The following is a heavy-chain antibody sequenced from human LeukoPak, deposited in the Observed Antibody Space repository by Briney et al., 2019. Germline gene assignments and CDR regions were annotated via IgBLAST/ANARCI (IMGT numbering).Heavy chain of an antibody. CDR2: IYYSGST. CDR1: GGSISSSSYY. V-gene: IGHV4-39*07. D-gene: IGHD3-3*01. Sequence: PSETLSLTCTVSGGSISSSSYYWGWIRQPPGKGLEWIGSIYYSGSTNYNPSLKSRVTISVDTSKNQFSLKLSSVTAADTAVYYCARVGITIFGDPNYYMDVWGKGTTVTVSS. J-gene: IGHJ6*03. CDR3: ARVGITIFGDPNYYMDV.